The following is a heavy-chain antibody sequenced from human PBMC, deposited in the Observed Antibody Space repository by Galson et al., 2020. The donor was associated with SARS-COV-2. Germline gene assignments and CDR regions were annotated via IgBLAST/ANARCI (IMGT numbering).Heavy chain of an antibody. CDR1: GFTFDDYA. CDR2: ISWNSGSI. V-gene: IGHV3-9*01. Sequence: GGSLRLSCAASGFTFDDYAMHWVRQAPGKGLEWVSGISWNSGSIGYADSVKGRFTISRDNAKNSLYLQMNSLRAEDTALYYCAKDWSAFITMVRGRGGMDVWGQGTTVTVSS. J-gene: IGHJ6*02. D-gene: IGHD3-10*01. CDR3: AKDWSAFITMVRGRGGMDV.